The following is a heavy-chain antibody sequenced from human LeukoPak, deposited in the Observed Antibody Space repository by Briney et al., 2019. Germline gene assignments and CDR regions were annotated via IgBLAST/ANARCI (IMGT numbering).Heavy chain of an antibody. CDR2: IYHSGST. V-gene: IGHV4-38-2*02. J-gene: IGHJ4*02. D-gene: IGHD1-26*01. CDR3: ARGGVPIVGATTSHDY. CDR1: GYSISSGYY. Sequence: PSETLSLTCTVSGYSISSGYYWGWIRQPPGKGLEWIGSIYHSGSTYYNPSLKSRVTISVDTSKNQFSLKLSSVTAADTAVYYCARGGVPIVGATTSHDYWGQGTLVTVSS.